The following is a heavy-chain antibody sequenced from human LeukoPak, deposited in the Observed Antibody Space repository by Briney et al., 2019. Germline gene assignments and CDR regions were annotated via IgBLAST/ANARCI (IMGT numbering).Heavy chain of an antibody. D-gene: IGHD3-10*01. CDR1: GFTLNSDA. J-gene: IGHJ6*02. Sequence: SGKSLRLSCAASGFTLNSDAMSWVRQAPGKGLEWVANIEEDGSENYFVDSVKGRFTISRDNAKNSLYLQMSSLRAEDTAVYYCARIFGSGSIPYNYYYYGMDVWGQGTTVTVSS. V-gene: IGHV3-7*01. CDR3: ARIFGSGSIPYNYYYYGMDV. CDR2: IEEDGSEN.